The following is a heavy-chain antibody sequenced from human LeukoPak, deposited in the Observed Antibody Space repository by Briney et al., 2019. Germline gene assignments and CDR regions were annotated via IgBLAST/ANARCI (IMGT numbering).Heavy chain of an antibody. V-gene: IGHV3-21*01. CDR1: GFTFKTYT. CDR2: ISSSSSDI. J-gene: IGHJ6*02. D-gene: IGHD3-16*01. Sequence: GGSLRLSCAASGFTFKTYTMHWVRQAPGMWLEWGSSISSSSSDIFYADSVNGRFTISRDNAKNSLYLQMSSLRAEDAAVYYCAREGGYQYYYAMDVWGQGTTVTVSS. CDR3: AREGGYQYYYAMDV.